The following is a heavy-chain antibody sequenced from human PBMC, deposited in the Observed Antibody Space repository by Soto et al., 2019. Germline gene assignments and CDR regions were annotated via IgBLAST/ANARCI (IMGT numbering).Heavy chain of an antibody. CDR2: IFHSGST. V-gene: IGHV4-4*02. CDR3: ARVYSGSYSDS. CDR1: GGSIRSNNW. D-gene: IGHD1-26*01. Sequence: QVQLQESGPGLVKPSGTLSLTCAVSGGSIRSNNWWSWVRQPPGKGLEWIGEIFHSGSTHYNPSLKPRVTISVDKSKNQFSLKLSSVTAADTAVYYCARVYSGSYSDSWGQGTLVTVSS. J-gene: IGHJ4*02.